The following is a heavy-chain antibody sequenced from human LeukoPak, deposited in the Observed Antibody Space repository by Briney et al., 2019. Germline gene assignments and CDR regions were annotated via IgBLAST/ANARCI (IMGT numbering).Heavy chain of an antibody. CDR3: ARGYYDFWSGYYLTSFYFDY. Sequence: GGSLRLSCAASGFTFSSYWMSWVRQAPGKGLEWVASIKQDGSEKYYVDSVKGRFTISRDNAKNSLYLQMNSLRAEDTAVYYCARGYYDFWSGYYLTSFYFDYWGQGTLVTVSS. CDR2: IKQDGSEK. D-gene: IGHD3-3*01. V-gene: IGHV3-7*01. CDR1: GFTFSSYW. J-gene: IGHJ4*02.